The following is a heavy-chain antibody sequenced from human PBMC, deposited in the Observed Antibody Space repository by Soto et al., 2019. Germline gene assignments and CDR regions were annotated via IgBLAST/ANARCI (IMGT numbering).Heavy chain of an antibody. V-gene: IGHV3-30-3*01. Sequence: GGSLRLSCAASGFTFSSYAMHWVRQAPGKGLEWVAVISYDGSNKYYADSVKGRFTISRDNSKNTLYLQMNSLRAEDTAVYYCAREGRGQLGGDPSYYYYGMDVWGQGTTVTVSS. D-gene: IGHD1-1*01. CDR3: AREGRGQLGGDPSYYYYGMDV. CDR2: ISYDGSNK. J-gene: IGHJ6*02. CDR1: GFTFSSYA.